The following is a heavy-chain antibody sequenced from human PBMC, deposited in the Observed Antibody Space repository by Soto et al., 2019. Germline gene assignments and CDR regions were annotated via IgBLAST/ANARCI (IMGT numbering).Heavy chain of an antibody. J-gene: IGHJ6*02. D-gene: IGHD6-13*01. CDR2: IYHSGST. V-gene: IGHV4-4*02. CDR1: GGSISSSNW. Sequence: PSETLSLTCAVSGGSISSSNWWSWVRQPPGKGLEWIGEIYHSGSTNYNPSLKSRVTISVDKSKNQFSLKLSSVTAADTAVYYCAREGSRMGGYYYGMDVWGQGTTVTVSS. CDR3: AREGSRMGGYYYGMDV.